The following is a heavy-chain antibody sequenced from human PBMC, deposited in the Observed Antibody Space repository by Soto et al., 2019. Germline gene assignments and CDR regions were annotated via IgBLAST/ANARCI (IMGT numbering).Heavy chain of an antibody. D-gene: IGHD2-15*01. V-gene: IGHV4-30-4*01. Sequence: SETLSLTCTVSGGSISSGDYYWSWIRQPPGKGLEWIGYIYYSGSTYYNPSLKSRVTIPVDTSKNQFSLKLSSVTAADTAVYYCAREASLYCSGGSCYGRAYNWFDLWGQGTMVTVSS. CDR3: AREASLYCSGGSCYGRAYNWFDL. CDR2: IYYSGST. CDR1: GGSISSGDYY. J-gene: IGHJ5*02.